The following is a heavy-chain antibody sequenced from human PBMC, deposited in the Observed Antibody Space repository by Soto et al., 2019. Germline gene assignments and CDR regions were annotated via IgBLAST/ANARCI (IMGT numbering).Heavy chain of an antibody. CDR3: SSCAYYYDSSGELDAFDI. D-gene: IGHD3-22*01. J-gene: IGHJ3*02. CDR1: GGSVSSGSYY. V-gene: IGHV4-61*01. Sequence: PSETLSLTCTVSGGSVSSGSYYWSWIRQPPGKGLEWIGYIYYSGSTNYNPSLKSRVTISVDTSKKQFSLKLSSVTAADTTVYYFSSCAYYYDSSGELDAFDIWGQGTMVTVSS. CDR2: IYYSGST.